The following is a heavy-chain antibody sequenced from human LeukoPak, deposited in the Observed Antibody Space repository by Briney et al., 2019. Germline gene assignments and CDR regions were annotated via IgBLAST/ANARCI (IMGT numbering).Heavy chain of an antibody. J-gene: IGHJ6*03. Sequence: ASVKVSCKASGYTFTSYDINWVRQATGQGLEWMGWMNPNSGNTGYAQKFQGRVTITRNTSISTAYMELSSLRSEDTAVYYRARLRRYCSGGSCYPKRNYYYYYYMDVWGKGTTVTVSS. CDR2: MNPNSGNT. V-gene: IGHV1-8*03. CDR1: GYTFTSYD. D-gene: IGHD2-15*01. CDR3: ARLRRYCSGGSCYPKRNYYYYYYMDV.